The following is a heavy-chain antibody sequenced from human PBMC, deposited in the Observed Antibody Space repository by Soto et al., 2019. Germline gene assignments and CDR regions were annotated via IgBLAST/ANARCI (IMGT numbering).Heavy chain of an antibody. CDR1: GFTFSSYG. D-gene: IGHD5-12*01. Sequence: GSLRLYCPASGFTFSSYGMHWVRQAPGKGLEWVAIIWYDGTNKYYADSVKGRFTISRDNSKNTLYLQMNSLRAEDTAVYYCTREVYSSSSGGYSDYWGQETLVTVSS. CDR2: IWYDGTNK. J-gene: IGHJ4*02. CDR3: TREVYSSSSGGYSDY. V-gene: IGHV3-33*01.